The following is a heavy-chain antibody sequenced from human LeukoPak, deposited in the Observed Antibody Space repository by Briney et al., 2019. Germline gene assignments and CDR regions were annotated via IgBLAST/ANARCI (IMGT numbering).Heavy chain of an antibody. CDR1: GFSFTTHA. CDR3: ARAIVGTENFDY. CDR2: VSHDGSTK. V-gene: IGHV3-30*10. J-gene: IGHJ4*02. D-gene: IGHD5-12*01. Sequence: PGGSLRLSCAASGFSFTTHAMHWVRQAPGKGLEWVAVVSHDGSTKYYTDSVRGRFTISRDNSKSTFYLQMNRLRTDDTAVYYCARAIVGTENFDYWGQGTLVTVS.